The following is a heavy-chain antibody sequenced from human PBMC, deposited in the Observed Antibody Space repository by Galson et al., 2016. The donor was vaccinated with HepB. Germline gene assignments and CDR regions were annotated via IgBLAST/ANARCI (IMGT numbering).Heavy chain of an antibody. CDR1: GFTFSDYS. V-gene: IGHV3-30*03. J-gene: IGHJ4*02. Sequence: SLRLSCAASGFTFSDYSLHWVRQAPGKGLEWVAIISFDGSNKYYGDSVKGRFTISRDNSKNTLYLQMNSLRTEDTAVYYCAVSGASCYGGFDYWGQGTLVTVSS. D-gene: IGHD2-2*01. CDR3: AVSGASCYGGFDY. CDR2: ISFDGSNK.